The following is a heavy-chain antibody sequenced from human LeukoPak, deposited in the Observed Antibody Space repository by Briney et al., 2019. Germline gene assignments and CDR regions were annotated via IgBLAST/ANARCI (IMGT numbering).Heavy chain of an antibody. J-gene: IGHJ4*02. Sequence: GGSLRLSCAASGFTFSSYGMHWVRQAPGKGLEWVAVIWYDGTDKYYADSVKGRFTVSRDSSKNILYLQMSSLRPEDTAVYYCARDQGDYVIDYWGQGALVIVS. D-gene: IGHD4-17*01. CDR2: IWYDGTDK. CDR3: ARDQGDYVIDY. CDR1: GFTFSSYG. V-gene: IGHV3-33*01.